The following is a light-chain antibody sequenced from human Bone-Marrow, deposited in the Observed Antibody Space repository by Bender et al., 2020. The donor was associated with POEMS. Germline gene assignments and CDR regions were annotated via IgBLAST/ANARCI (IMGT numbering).Light chain of an antibody. V-gene: IGLV3-10*01. CDR2: DDN. CDR3: CSVDDDGGNRD. CDR1: TLPKRN. J-gene: IGLJ2*01. Sequence: SSELTQPPSLSVSPGQTATITCSGPTLPKRNVFWYQQKSGQAPILVIYDDNIRRAGVSERCSGCSSGTVAVLTIRGAQLADDADDYCCSVDDDGGNRDFGGGTKLTVL.